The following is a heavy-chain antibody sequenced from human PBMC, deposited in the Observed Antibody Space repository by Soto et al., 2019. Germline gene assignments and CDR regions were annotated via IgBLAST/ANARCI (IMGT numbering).Heavy chain of an antibody. V-gene: IGHV4-59*11. Sequence: PSETLSLTCTVSGASIRTHYWSWIRQPPGKGLEWIGYFYDGGSTTYNPSLKSRVTISVVTSRNQFSLKLTSVTAADTAVYYCGRAEKVYYFYYYGGRGALAPVSS. CDR1: GASIRTHY. CDR3: GRAEKVYYFYYY. CDR2: FYDGGST. D-gene: IGHD3-9*01. J-gene: IGHJ4*02.